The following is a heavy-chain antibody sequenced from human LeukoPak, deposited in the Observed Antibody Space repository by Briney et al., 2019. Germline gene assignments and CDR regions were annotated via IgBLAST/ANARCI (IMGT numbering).Heavy chain of an antibody. J-gene: IGHJ3*02. CDR1: GFTFTTYS. Sequence: GGSLRLSCAASGFTFTTYSMNWVRQAPGKGLEWVSSISSSSSFIYYADSVRGRFTISRDNAKNSLFLQMNSLRAEDTAVYYCARESSPEDAFDIWGQGTMVTVSS. CDR3: ARESSPEDAFDI. CDR2: ISSSSSFI. V-gene: IGHV3-21*01.